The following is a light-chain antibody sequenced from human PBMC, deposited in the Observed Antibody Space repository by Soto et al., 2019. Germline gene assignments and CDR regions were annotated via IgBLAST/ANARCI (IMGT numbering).Light chain of an antibody. J-gene: IGKJ1*01. Sequence: DIQMTQSPSSLSASVGDRVTITCRASQGISNHLAWYQQKPGKVPKLLIYAAFTLQSGVPSRFSGSGSGTDFTLTISSLQPEDVASYYCQKYNSAPWTFGQGNKVEIK. CDR1: QGISNH. CDR3: QKYNSAPWT. CDR2: AAF. V-gene: IGKV1-27*01.